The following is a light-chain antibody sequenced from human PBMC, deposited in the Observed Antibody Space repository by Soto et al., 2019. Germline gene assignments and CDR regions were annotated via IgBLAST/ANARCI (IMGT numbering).Light chain of an antibody. V-gene: IGKV1-5*03. Sequence: DIQMTQSPSTLSASVGDRVTITCRASQNVNSWLAWYQQKPGKAPKLLIYKASNLENGVPSRFSGSGSGTEFTLTISGLQPDDFASYYCQQYNDYSGTFCQGTKVDIK. CDR2: KAS. J-gene: IGKJ1*01. CDR3: QQYNDYSGT. CDR1: QNVNSW.